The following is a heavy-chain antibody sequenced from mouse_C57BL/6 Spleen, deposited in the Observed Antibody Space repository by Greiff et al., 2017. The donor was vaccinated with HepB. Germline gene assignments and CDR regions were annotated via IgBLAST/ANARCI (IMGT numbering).Heavy chain of an antibody. Sequence: QVTLKESGPGILQSSQTLSLTCSFSGFSLSTSGMGVSWIRQPSGKGLEWLAHIYWDDDKRYNPSLKSRLTISKDTSRNQVFLKITSVDTADTATYYCARNYYGSSLYYYAMDYWGQGTSVTVSS. CDR2: IYWDDDK. V-gene: IGHV8-12*01. CDR1: GFSLSTSGMG. D-gene: IGHD1-1*01. J-gene: IGHJ4*01. CDR3: ARNYYGSSLYYYAMDY.